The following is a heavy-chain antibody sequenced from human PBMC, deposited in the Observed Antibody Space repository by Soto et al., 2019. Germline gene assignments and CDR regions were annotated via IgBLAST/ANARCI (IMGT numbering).Heavy chain of an antibody. CDR1: GFTFSSYS. D-gene: IGHD3-3*01. CDR3: ARGPFAKLYYYYGMDV. J-gene: IGHJ6*02. Sequence: GGSLRLSCAASGFTFSSYSMNWGRQAPGKGPEWLSSISSSSISIYKADSVEGRFTISRDNAKNSLYLQMNSLRAEDTAVYYCARGPFAKLYYYYGMDVWGQGTTVTVSS. CDR2: ISSSSISI. V-gene: IGHV3-21*01.